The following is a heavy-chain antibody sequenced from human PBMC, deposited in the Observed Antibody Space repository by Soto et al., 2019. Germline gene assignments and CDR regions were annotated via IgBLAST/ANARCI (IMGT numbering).Heavy chain of an antibody. V-gene: IGHV1-2*02. D-gene: IGHD1-26*01. Sequence: QVQLVQSGAEVKKPGASVNVSCKASGYTFTVYYMHWVRQAPGPGLEWMGGINPKSGGTMYPQKFQGRVTMTWDTSIITAYMALTRLRSDDTAVYYCARDLAKGGGSAGFDYWGQGTLVTVSS. CDR3: ARDLAKGGGSAGFDY. CDR1: GYTFTVYY. CDR2: INPKSGGT. J-gene: IGHJ4*02.